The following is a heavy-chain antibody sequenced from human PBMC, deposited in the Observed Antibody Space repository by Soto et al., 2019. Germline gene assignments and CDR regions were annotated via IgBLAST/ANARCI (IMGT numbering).Heavy chain of an antibody. CDR1: GFTFRNFG. Sequence: QVQLVESGGGVVHPGRSVRLSCAVSGFTFRNFGMHWVRQAPGKGLEWVAVISYDGSEKYYAESVKGRFTVFRDNYKNTLSLQMNSLRSDDTAVYYCVKDSSPGGYFDSWGQGTLVTVSS. CDR3: VKDSSPGGYFDS. CDR2: ISYDGSEK. J-gene: IGHJ4*02. V-gene: IGHV3-30*18. D-gene: IGHD2-15*01.